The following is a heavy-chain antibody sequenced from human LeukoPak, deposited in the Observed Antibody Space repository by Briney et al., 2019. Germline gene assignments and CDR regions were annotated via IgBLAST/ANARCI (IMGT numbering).Heavy chain of an antibody. CDR1: GYTFTSYG. D-gene: IGHD6-13*01. Sequence: GASVKVSCKASGYTFTSYGISWVRQAPGQGLEWMGWISAYNGNTNYAQKLQGRVTMTTDTSTSTAYMELRSLRSDDTAVYYCARSPEYSSSWTYYYYYYMDVWGKGTTVTVSS. CDR2: ISAYNGNT. V-gene: IGHV1-18*01. CDR3: ARSPEYSSSWTYYYYYYMDV. J-gene: IGHJ6*03.